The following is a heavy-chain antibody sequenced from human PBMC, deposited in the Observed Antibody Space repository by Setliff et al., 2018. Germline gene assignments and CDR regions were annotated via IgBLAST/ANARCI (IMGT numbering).Heavy chain of an antibody. V-gene: IGHV1-2*06. CDR3: ARDGGGDSDAFDI. CDR1: GYTFTGYY. CDR2: INPSSGAT. D-gene: IGHD3-16*01. Sequence: ASVKVSCKASGYTFTGYYMYWVRQAPGQGLEWMGRINPSSGATIYAQKFQGRVTMTSDTSISTASMELGRLRSDDTAVYFCARDGGGDSDAFDIWGQGTMVTVSS. J-gene: IGHJ3*02.